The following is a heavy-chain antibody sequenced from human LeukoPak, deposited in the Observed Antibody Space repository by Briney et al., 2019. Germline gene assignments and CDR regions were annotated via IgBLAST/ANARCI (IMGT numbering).Heavy chain of an antibody. V-gene: IGHV3-7*01. Sequence: GGSLRLPCAASGFTFRSYWMSWVRQAPGKGVEWVANINEDGSEIHYVDFVEGRFTISRDNAKNSLYLQMNSLRVEDTAVYYCARDQRLLGYCSSSACYPLYFDYWGQGAQVTVSS. D-gene: IGHD2-2*01. J-gene: IGHJ4*02. CDR1: GFTFRSYW. CDR3: ARDQRLLGYCSSSACYPLYFDY. CDR2: INEDGSEI.